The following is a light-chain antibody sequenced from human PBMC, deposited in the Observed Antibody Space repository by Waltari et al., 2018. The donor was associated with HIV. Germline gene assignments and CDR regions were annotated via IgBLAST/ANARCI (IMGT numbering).Light chain of an antibody. J-gene: IGLJ1*01. V-gene: IGLV2-23*02. CDR1: ASDLGSYNL. CDR3: CSYAGNTIYV. CDR2: EVT. Sequence: QSALTQPASVSGSPGQSITIFCTRTASDLGSYNLVSWYQHHPGKAPKVMIYEVTKRPSGVSNRFSGSKSGNTASLTISGLQAEDETDYYCCSYAGNTIYVFGSGTTVTVV.